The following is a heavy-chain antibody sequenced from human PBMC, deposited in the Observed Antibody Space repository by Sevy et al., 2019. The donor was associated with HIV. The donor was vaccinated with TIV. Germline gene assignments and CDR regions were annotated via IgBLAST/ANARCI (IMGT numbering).Heavy chain of an antibody. J-gene: IGHJ5*02. CDR1: GYSISSGYY. CDR3: ARDAILLWFGELLNWFDP. D-gene: IGHD3-10*01. CDR2: IYHSGST. V-gene: IGHV4-38-2*02. Sequence: SETLSLTCAVSGYSISSGYYWGWIRQPPGKGLEWIGSIYHSGSTYYNPSLKSRVTISVDTSKNQFSLKLGSVTAADTAVYYCARDAILLWFGELLNWFDPWGQGTLVTVSS.